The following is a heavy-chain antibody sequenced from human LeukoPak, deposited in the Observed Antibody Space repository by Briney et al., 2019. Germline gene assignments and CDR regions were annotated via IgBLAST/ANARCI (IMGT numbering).Heavy chain of an antibody. D-gene: IGHD3-10*01. CDR1: GGSVSTIGYS. V-gene: IGHV4-30-2*01. J-gene: IGHJ5*02. Sequence: TSSETLSLTCGVSGGSVSTIGYSWSWIRQPPGKGLEWIGYIYQSGSTSYNPSLQSRVTISIDKSKSQFSLKLSSVTAADTAVYYCARDEFSPGFDPGGQETLVT. CDR3: ARDEFSPGFDP. CDR2: IYQSGST.